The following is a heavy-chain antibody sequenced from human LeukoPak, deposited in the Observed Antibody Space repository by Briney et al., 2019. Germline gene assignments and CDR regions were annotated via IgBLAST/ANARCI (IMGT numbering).Heavy chain of an antibody. CDR1: GYTFTSYG. CDR3: ARGGVDYGDFYYYYMDV. J-gene: IGHJ6*03. D-gene: IGHD4-17*01. CDR2: ISAYNGNT. V-gene: IGHV1-18*01. Sequence: GASVKVSCKASGYTFTSYGISWVRQAPGQGLEWMGWISAYNGNTNYAQKLQGRVTVTTDTSTSTAYMELRSLRSDDTAVYYCARGGVDYGDFYYYYMDVWGKGTTVTVSS.